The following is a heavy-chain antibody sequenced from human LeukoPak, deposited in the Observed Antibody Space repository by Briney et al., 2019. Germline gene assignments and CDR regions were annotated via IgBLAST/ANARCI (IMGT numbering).Heavy chain of an antibody. V-gene: IGHV3-23*01. CDR2: IRGDGGGT. Sequence: GGSLRLSCSASGFTFSNYAMTWVRQAPGKGLEWVSSIRGDGGGTSYADSVKGRFTISRDNSKNTLYLQMNSLRAEDTAVYYCAKDPRNTISRAFDIWGQGTMVTVSS. CDR3: AKDPRNTISRAFDI. J-gene: IGHJ3*02. D-gene: IGHD3-3*01. CDR1: GFTFSNYA.